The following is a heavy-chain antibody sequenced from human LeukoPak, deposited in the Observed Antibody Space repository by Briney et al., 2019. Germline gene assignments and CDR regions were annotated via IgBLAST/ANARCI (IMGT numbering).Heavy chain of an antibody. Sequence: ASVKVSCKASGYTFTDYYMHWVRQAPGQGFEWMGRINSNSGGTNYAQNFQGRVTMTRDTSISTVYMELISLRSHDTAVYYCAREMNYDDYRTSDYWGQGTLVTVSS. D-gene: IGHD4-17*01. CDR3: AREMNYDDYRTSDY. CDR2: INSNSGGT. V-gene: IGHV1-2*02. CDR1: GYTFTDYY. J-gene: IGHJ4*02.